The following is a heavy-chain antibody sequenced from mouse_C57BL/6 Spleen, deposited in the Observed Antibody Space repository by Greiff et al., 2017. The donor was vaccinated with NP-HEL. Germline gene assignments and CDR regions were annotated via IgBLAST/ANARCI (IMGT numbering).Heavy chain of an antibody. CDR2: ILPGSGST. Sequence: QVQLQQSGAELMKPGASVKLSCKATGYTFTGYWIEWVKQRPGHGLEWIGEILPGSGSTNYNEKFTGKATFTADTSSNTAYMQLSSLTTEDSAIYYCARGLYYYGSSYWYFDVWGTGTTVTVSS. CDR3: ARGLYYYGSSYWYFDV. CDR1: GYTFTGYW. J-gene: IGHJ1*03. V-gene: IGHV1-9*01. D-gene: IGHD1-1*01.